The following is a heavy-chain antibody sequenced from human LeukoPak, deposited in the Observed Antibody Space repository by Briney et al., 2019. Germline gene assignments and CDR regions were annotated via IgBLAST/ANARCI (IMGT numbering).Heavy chain of an antibody. J-gene: IGHJ4*02. CDR3: ARGRPGYSSGWYGY. CDR2: ISAYNGNT. V-gene: IGHV1-18*01. D-gene: IGHD6-19*01. CDR1: GYTFSSFV. Sequence: PQASVKVSCRASGYTFSSFVLSCVRRAPGQGRGRMGWISAYNGNTNYAQKFQGRVTMTRDTSTSTVYMELSSLRSEDTAVYYCARGRPGYSSGWYGYWGQGTLVTVSS.